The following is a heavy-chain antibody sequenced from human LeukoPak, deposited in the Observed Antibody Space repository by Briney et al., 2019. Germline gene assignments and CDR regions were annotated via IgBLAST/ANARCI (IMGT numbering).Heavy chain of an antibody. CDR3: ARVGGAEYSSSQPFDY. V-gene: IGHV5-51*01. CDR2: IYPGDSDT. CDR1: GYSFPTYW. Sequence: GESLKISCKGSGYSFPTYWIGWVRQMPGEGLEWMGIIYPGDSDTTYSPSFQGQVTISADKSISTAYLQWSSLKASDTAVYYSARVGGAEYSSSQPFDYWGQGTLVTVSS. D-gene: IGHD6-13*01. J-gene: IGHJ4*02.